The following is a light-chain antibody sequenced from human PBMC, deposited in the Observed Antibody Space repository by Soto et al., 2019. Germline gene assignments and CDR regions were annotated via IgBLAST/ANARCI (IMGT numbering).Light chain of an antibody. J-gene: IGLJ1*01. CDR3: SSYTSSSTPCV. CDR1: SSDVGGYNS. CDR2: EVS. V-gene: IGLV2-14*01. Sequence: LTQPASVSGSPGQSITISCTGTSSDVGGYNSVSWYQQHPGKAPKLMIYEVSNRPSGVSNRFSGSKSGSTASLTISGLQAEDEADYYCSSYTSSSTPCVFGTGTKVTVL.